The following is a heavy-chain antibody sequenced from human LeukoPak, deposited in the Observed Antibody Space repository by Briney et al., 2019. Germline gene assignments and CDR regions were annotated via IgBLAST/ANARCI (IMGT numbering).Heavy chain of an antibody. CDR1: GFTFSSYA. J-gene: IGHJ5*02. Sequence: GGSLRLSCAASGFTFSSYAMSWVRQAPGKGLEWVSAISGSGGSTYYADSVKGRFTISRDNSKNTLYLQMNSLRAEDTAVYYCAPDPDFWSGYYGLTWGQGTLVTVSS. D-gene: IGHD3-3*01. CDR2: ISGSGGST. V-gene: IGHV3-23*01. CDR3: APDPDFWSGYYGLT.